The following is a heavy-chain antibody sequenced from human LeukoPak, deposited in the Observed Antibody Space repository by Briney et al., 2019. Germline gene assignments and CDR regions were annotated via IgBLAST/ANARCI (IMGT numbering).Heavy chain of an antibody. Sequence: SETLSLTCTVSGGSISSYYWSWIRQPAGKGLAWIGRIYTSGSTNYNPSLKSRVTMSVDTSKNQFSLKLSSVTAADTAVYYCAREAVVAAHYGMDVWGQGTTVTVSS. D-gene: IGHD2-15*01. V-gene: IGHV4-4*07. CDR2: IYTSGST. CDR1: GGSISSYY. J-gene: IGHJ6*02. CDR3: AREAVVAAHYGMDV.